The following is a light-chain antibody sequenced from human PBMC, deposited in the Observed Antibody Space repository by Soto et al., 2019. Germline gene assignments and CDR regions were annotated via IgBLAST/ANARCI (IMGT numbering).Light chain of an antibody. CDR2: GAS. CDR3: QQYNNWPSLT. Sequence: EIVMTQSPATLSVSPGERATLSCRASQSVSSNLAWYQQKPGQVPRLLIYGASTRATGIPARFSGSGSGTELTLTISSLQSEDFAVYYCQQYNNWPSLTFGGGTKVEIK. CDR1: QSVSSN. J-gene: IGKJ4*01. V-gene: IGKV3-15*01.